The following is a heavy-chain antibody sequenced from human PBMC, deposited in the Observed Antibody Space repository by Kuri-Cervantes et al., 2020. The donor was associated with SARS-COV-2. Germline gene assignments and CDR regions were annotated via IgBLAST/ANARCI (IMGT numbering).Heavy chain of an antibody. J-gene: IGHJ3*02. CDR2: IKSKTDGGTT. CDR3: TTYEYNWNDGNDAFDI. Sequence: GGSLRLSCAVSGFTFTSHAMHWVRQAPGKGLKWVGRIKSKTDGGTTDYAAPVKGRFTISRDDSKNTLYLQMNSLKTEDTAVYYCTTYEYNWNDGNDAFDIWGQGTMVTVSS. CDR1: GFTFTSHA. V-gene: IGHV3-15*01. D-gene: IGHD1-1*01.